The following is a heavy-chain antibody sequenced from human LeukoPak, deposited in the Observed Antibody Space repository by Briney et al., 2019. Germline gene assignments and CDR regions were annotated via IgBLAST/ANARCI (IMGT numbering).Heavy chain of an antibody. D-gene: IGHD3/OR15-3a*01. V-gene: IGHV4-59*01. CDR1: GGSISSYY. CDR3: SRLIFGTRGTPRFDP. Sequence: KPSETLSLTCTVSGGSISSYYWSWIRQPPGKGLEWIGYIYYSGSTNYNPSLKSRVTISVDTSKNQFSLKLSSVTAPHTAVCSSSRLIFGTRGTPRFDPWGQGTLVTVSS. J-gene: IGHJ5*02. CDR2: IYYSGST.